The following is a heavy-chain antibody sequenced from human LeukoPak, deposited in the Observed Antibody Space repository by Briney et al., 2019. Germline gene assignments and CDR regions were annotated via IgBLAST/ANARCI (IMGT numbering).Heavy chain of an antibody. CDR2: IWYDGSNK. V-gene: IGHV3-30*02. J-gene: IGHJ4*02. Sequence: GGSLRLSCAASGFTFSSYGMHWVRQAPGKGLEWVAVIWYDGSNKYYADSVKGRFTISRDNSKNTLYLQMNSLRAEDTAVYYCAKDGNLNYYGSGSYYNLYYFDYWGQGTLVTVSS. CDR1: GFTFSSYG. CDR3: AKDGNLNYYGSGSYYNLYYFDY. D-gene: IGHD3-10*01.